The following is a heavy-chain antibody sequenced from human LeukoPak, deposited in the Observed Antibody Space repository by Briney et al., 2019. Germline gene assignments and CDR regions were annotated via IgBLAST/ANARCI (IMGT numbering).Heavy chain of an antibody. CDR2: INAGLGNT. Sequence: ASVKVSCKASGYTFSNYAIHWVRQAPGQRLEWMAWINAGLGNTKYSQKFQGRVTITRDTSATTAYMELTSLRSEDTAVYYCARDCAPWGENTGTFYNWGQGTLVTVSS. J-gene: IGHJ1*01. CDR3: ARDCAPWGENTGTFYN. CDR1: GYTFSNYA. V-gene: IGHV1-3*01. D-gene: IGHD1-14*01.